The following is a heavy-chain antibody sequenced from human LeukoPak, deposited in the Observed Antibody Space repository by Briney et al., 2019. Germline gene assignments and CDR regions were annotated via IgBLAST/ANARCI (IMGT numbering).Heavy chain of an antibody. CDR3: AKGYSSSWYYLGY. V-gene: IGHV3-23*01. CDR1: EFTFSSYA. D-gene: IGHD6-13*01. J-gene: IGHJ4*02. CDR2: ISGSGRRT. Sequence: GRSLRPSCAASEFTFSSYAMSWVRQAPGKGLEWVSAISGSGRRTYYADSVKGRFTISRDNSKNTLYLQMNNLRAEGTAVYYCAKGYSSSWYYLGYWGQGALVTAST.